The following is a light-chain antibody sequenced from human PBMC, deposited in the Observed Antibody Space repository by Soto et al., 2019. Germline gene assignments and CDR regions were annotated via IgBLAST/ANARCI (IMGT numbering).Light chain of an antibody. CDR3: ATWDDSLNGFYV. CDR1: TSNIGSNY. V-gene: IGLV1-47*01. Sequence: VLTKPPSASGTPGQGVTISCSGSTSNIGSNYVYWYQQLPGTAPKLLIYRNNQRPSGVPDRFSGSKSGTSASLAISGLRSDDEADYFCATWDDSLNGFYVFGTGTKVTVL. J-gene: IGLJ1*01. CDR2: RNN.